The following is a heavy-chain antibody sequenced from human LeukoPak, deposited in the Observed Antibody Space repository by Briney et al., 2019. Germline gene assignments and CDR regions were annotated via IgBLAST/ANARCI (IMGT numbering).Heavy chain of an antibody. CDR2: ISYDGSNR. Sequence: GGSLRLSCATSEFTFGSYTIHWVRLAPGRGLEGVAVISYDGSNRDYAASVKGRFTISRDNSKNTLYLEMNSLRAEDTAVYYCARTTLGVASYYFYYYMDVWGKGATVTVSS. D-gene: IGHD3-3*01. J-gene: IGHJ6*03. CDR3: ARTTLGVASYYFYYYMDV. CDR1: EFTFGSYT. V-gene: IGHV3-30*01.